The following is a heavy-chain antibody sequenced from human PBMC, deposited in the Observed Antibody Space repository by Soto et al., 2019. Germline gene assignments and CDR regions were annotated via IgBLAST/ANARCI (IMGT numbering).Heavy chain of an antibody. D-gene: IGHD3-10*01. CDR3: ARDPPSGDGNY. CDR1: GFTFSSYG. J-gene: IGHJ4*02. V-gene: IGHV3-33*01. CDR2: IWYDGSNK. Sequence: QVQLVESGGGVVQPGRSLRLSCAASGFTFSSYGMHWVRQAPGKGLEWVAVIWYDGSNKYYADSVKGRFTISRDNSKHTLYLQMNSLRAEDTAVYYCARDPPSGDGNYWGQGTLVTVSS.